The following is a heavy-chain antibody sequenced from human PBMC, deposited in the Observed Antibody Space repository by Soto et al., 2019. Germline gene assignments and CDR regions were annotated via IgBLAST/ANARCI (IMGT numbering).Heavy chain of an antibody. V-gene: IGHV3-74*01. CDR2: INSDGSSV. CDR1: RFTFSSYW. J-gene: IGHJ4*02. Sequence: GVSLRLSCVASRFTFSSYWMHWVRQAPGKGLVWVSRINSDGSSVGYADSVKGRFTIARDNAKNTLNLQMNGLRTEDTAVYYCARGPFYSSSWLDYWGLGTLVTVSS. CDR3: ARGPFYSSSWLDY. D-gene: IGHD6-13*01.